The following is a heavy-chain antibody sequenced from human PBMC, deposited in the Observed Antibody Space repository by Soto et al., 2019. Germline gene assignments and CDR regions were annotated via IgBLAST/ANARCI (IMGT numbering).Heavy chain of an antibody. J-gene: IGHJ4*02. D-gene: IGHD3-22*01. Sequence: SESLSLTCTVSGAFIIGGDYYWVWIRQPPGKGLEWIGYIYYTGSTYYNPSLKSLLSISVDTSKNQLSLELTSATVADTAVYYCARAFDASSCYYGALGLWGQGTLVTVSS. CDR2: IYYTGST. CDR1: GAFIIGGDYY. V-gene: IGHV4-30-4*01. CDR3: ARAFDASSCYYGALGL.